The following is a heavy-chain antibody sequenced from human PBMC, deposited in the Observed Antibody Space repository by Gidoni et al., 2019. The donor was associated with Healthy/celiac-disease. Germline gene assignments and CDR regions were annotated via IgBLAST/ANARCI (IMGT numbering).Heavy chain of an antibody. CDR3: ARESGIAAAGTGNYYFDY. CDR2: IIPIFGPA. D-gene: IGHD6-13*01. Sequence: QVQLVQSGAEVKKPGSSVKVSCKASGGTFSSYAISWVRQAPGQGLEWMGGIIPIFGPANYAQKFHGRVTITADESTSTAYMELSSLRSEDTAVYYCARESGIAAAGTGNYYFDYWGQGTLVTVSS. V-gene: IGHV1-69*01. CDR1: GGTFSSYA. J-gene: IGHJ4*02.